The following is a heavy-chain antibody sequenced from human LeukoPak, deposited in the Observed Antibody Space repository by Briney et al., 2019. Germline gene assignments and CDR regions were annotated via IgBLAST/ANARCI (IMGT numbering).Heavy chain of an antibody. V-gene: IGHV4-34*01. CDR2: INHSGST. J-gene: IGHJ4*02. CDR1: GGSFSGYY. CDR3: ASRGDCSSTSCIYYFDY. Sequence: KSSETLSLTCAVYGGSFSGYYWSWIRQPPGKGLEWIGEINHSGSTNYNPSLKSRVTISVDTSKNQFSLKLSSVTAADTAVYYCASRGDCSSTSCIYYFDYWGQGTLVTVSS. D-gene: IGHD2-2*01.